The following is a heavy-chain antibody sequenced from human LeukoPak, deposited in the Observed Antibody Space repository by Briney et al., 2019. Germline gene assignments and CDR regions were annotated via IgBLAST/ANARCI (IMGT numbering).Heavy chain of an antibody. D-gene: IGHD1-26*01. CDR3: ARGPPSGATRFDY. Sequence: SETLSLTRTVSGGSISNYYWSWIRQPAGKGPEWIGRIHSSGHTFYNPSLKSRFTLSVDTSKNQFSLRLSSVTAADTALYYCARGPPSGATRFDYWGQGNLVTVSS. V-gene: IGHV4-4*07. J-gene: IGHJ4*02. CDR2: IHSSGHT. CDR1: GGSISNYY.